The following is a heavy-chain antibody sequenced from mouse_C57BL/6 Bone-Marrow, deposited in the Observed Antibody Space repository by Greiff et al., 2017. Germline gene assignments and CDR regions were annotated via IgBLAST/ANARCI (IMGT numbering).Heavy chain of an antibody. V-gene: IGHV1-82*01. CDR2: IYPGDGDT. CDR1: GYAFSSSW. D-gene: IGHD1-1*01. CDR3: ARNSIYYYGSSFAY. J-gene: IGHJ3*01. Sequence: VKLMESGPELVKPGASVKISCKASGYAFSSSWMNWVKQRPGKGLEWIGRIYPGDGDTNYNGKFKGKATLTADKSSRTAYMQLSSLTFEDSAVYFCARNSIYYYGSSFAYWGQGTLVTVSA.